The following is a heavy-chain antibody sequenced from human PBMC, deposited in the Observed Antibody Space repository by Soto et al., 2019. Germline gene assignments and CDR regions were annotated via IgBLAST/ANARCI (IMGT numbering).Heavy chain of an antibody. V-gene: IGHV1-3*01. Sequence: QVQLVQSGAEVKKPGASVKVSCKASGYTFTNYGVHWVRQAPGQRLEWMGWINVGHGNTKYSQKFQGRVTITRDTAASTAVMELSSLRSEDTAVYYCARSGYSSGWYHWYFDFWGRGTLVTVSS. J-gene: IGHJ2*01. D-gene: IGHD6-19*01. CDR2: INVGHGNT. CDR3: ARSGYSSGWYHWYFDF. CDR1: GYTFTNYG.